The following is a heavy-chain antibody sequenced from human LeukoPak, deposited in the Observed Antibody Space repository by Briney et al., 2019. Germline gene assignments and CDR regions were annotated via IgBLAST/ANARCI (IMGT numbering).Heavy chain of an antibody. J-gene: IGHJ4*02. Sequence: PSETLSLTCTVSGGSISSSSYYWGWIRQPPGKGLGWIGSIYYSGSTYYNPSLKSRVTISVDTSKNQFSLKLSSVTAADTAVYYCARPSMVRGVIDFDYWGQGTLVTVSS. D-gene: IGHD3-10*01. CDR3: ARPSMVRGVIDFDY. CDR1: GGSISSSSYY. V-gene: IGHV4-39*01. CDR2: IYYSGST.